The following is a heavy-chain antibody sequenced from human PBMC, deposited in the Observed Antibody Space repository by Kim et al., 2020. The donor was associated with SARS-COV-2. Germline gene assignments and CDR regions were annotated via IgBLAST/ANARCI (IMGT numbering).Heavy chain of an antibody. CDR1: GFTFSSYA. Sequence: GGSLRLSCAASGFTFSSYAMHWVRQAPGKGLEWVAVISYDGSNKYYADSVKGRFTISRDNSKNTLYLQMNSLRAEDTAVYYCARVGHHCSGGSCQAIYYYGMDVWGQGTTVTVSS. J-gene: IGHJ6*02. CDR3: ARVGHHCSGGSCQAIYYYGMDV. D-gene: IGHD2-15*01. V-gene: IGHV3-30*04. CDR2: ISYDGSNK.